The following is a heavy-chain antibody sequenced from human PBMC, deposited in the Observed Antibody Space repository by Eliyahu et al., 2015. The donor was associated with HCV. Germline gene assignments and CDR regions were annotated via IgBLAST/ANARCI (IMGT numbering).Heavy chain of an antibody. D-gene: IGHD6-19*01. CDR3: ARDGVVWIAVAGTSWFDP. J-gene: IGHJ5*02. Sequence: QVQLVQSGAEVKKPGASVXVSCKASGYTFTXXGXSWVRQAPGQGLEXMGWISAYNGNTNYAQKLQGRVTMTTDTSTSTAYMELRSLRSDDTAVYYCARDGVVWIAVAGTSWFDPWGQGTLVTVSS. CDR2: ISAYNGNT. CDR1: GYTFTXXG. V-gene: IGHV1-18*01.